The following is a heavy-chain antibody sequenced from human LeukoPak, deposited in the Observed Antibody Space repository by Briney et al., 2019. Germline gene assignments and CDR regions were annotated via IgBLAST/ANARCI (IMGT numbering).Heavy chain of an antibody. CDR3: ARREGVYGDEKNYPLDY. CDR1: GYRFTTYW. CDR2: IYPGDSDT. D-gene: IGHD4-17*01. Sequence: GESLKISCKGSGYRFTTYWIGWVRQMPGKGLEWMGIIYPGDSDTRYRPSFQGQVTISADKSISTAYLQWSSLKASDTAMYYCARREGVYGDEKNYPLDYWGQGTLVTVSS. J-gene: IGHJ4*02. V-gene: IGHV5-51*01.